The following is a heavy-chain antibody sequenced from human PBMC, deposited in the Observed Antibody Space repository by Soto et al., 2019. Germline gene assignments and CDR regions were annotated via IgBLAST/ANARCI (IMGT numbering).Heavy chain of an antibody. J-gene: IGHJ4*02. CDR3: VRDSHGDY. V-gene: IGHV3-74*01. CDR1: GFIFSNYW. Sequence: EVQLVESGGGLVQPGGSLRLSCAGSGFIFSNYWMHWVRQAPGKGLEWVSRIDHDGPTDYADSVRGRFTISRDIAENTLYLQMNSLRPEDTSVYYCVRDSHGDYWGQGTLVTVSS. CDR2: IDHDGPT.